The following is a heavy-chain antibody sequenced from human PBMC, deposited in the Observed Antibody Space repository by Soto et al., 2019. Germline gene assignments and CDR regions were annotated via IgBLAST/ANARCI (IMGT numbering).Heavy chain of an antibody. CDR2: IIPIFGTA. CDR1: GGTFSSYA. V-gene: IGHV1-69*06. Sequence: SVKVSCEASGGTFSSYAISWVRQAPGQGLEWMGGIIPIFGTANYAQKFQGRVTITADKSTSTAYMELSSLRSEDTAVYYCAREVVPAANWFDPWGQGTLVTVSS. D-gene: IGHD2-2*01. J-gene: IGHJ5*02. CDR3: AREVVPAANWFDP.